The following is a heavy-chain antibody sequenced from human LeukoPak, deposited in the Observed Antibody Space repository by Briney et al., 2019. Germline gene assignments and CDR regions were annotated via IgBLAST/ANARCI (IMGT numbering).Heavy chain of an antibody. CDR2: ISSSSDTI. D-gene: IGHD6-19*01. Sequence: PGGSLRLSCAASGFTFSTYAMSWVRQAPGKGLEWVSYISSSSDTIYYADSVKGRFTISRDNAKNLLYLQMNSLRDEDTAVYYCARAVSGSPGYWGQGTLVTVSS. CDR1: GFTFSTYA. CDR3: ARAVSGSPGY. V-gene: IGHV3-48*02. J-gene: IGHJ4*02.